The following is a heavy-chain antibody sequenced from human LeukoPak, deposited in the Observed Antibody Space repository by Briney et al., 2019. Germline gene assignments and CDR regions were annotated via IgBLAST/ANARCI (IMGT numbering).Heavy chain of an antibody. CDR1: GFTFSTYA. CDR3: ARDGATTDSAPLRYFDWLPRSDAFDI. D-gene: IGHD3-9*01. V-gene: IGHV3-30*04. Sequence: PGGSLRLSCAASGFTFSTYALHWVRHAPGKGLEWVAVISYDGRNEYYADSVKGRFTISRDNAKNSLYLQMNSLRAEDTAVYYCARDGATTDSAPLRYFDWLPRSDAFDIWGQGTMVTVSS. J-gene: IGHJ3*02. CDR2: ISYDGRNE.